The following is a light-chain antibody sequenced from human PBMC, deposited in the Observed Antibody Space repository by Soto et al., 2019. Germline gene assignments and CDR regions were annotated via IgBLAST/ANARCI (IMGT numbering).Light chain of an antibody. CDR1: SSDVGGYDY. CDR3: CSFSSITTRI. V-gene: IGLV2-14*03. Sequence: QSALTQPASVSGSPGQSITISCTGTSSDVGGYDYVSWYQQHPGKAPKLMIYDVTNRPSGVSTRFSASKSGNTVSLTISGLQAEDEADYYCCSFSSITTRIFGGGTKLTVL. J-gene: IGLJ2*01. CDR2: DVT.